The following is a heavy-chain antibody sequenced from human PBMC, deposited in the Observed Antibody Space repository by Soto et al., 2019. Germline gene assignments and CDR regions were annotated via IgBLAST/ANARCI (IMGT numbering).Heavy chain of an antibody. CDR1: GFTFSGYT. CDR3: ARSSFDY. Sequence: GGSLRLSCAASGFTFSGYTMNWVRQAPGKGLEWVSSITSGSSYIYYADSVKGRLTISRDNAKNSLYLQINSLRAEDTAMYYCARSSFDYWGPGTMVTVSS. V-gene: IGHV3-21*01. CDR2: ITSGSSYI. J-gene: IGHJ4*02.